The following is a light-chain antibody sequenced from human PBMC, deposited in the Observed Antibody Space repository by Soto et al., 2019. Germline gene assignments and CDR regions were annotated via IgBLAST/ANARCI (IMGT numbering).Light chain of an antibody. J-gene: IGKJ4*01. Sequence: DIQMTQSPSSVSASVGDRVTITCRASQDISRWLAWYQQKPGKAPKLLIYGASNLQSGVPSRFSGSGSGTDFTLTISSLQPEDFATYYCQQATRCPVSFGGGTKVEIK. CDR3: QQATRCPVS. V-gene: IGKV1-12*01. CDR2: GAS. CDR1: QDISRW.